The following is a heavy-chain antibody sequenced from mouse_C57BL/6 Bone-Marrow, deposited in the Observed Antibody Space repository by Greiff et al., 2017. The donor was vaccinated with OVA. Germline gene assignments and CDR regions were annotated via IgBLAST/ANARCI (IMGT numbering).Heavy chain of an antibody. CDR3: AREDYSNPDD. J-gene: IGHJ2*01. D-gene: IGHD2-5*01. V-gene: IGHV1-54*01. Sequence: QVQLQQSGAELVRPGTSVKVSCKASGYAFTNYLIEWVKQRPGQGLEWIGVINPGSGGTNYNEKFKGKATLTADKSSSTAYMQLSSLTSEDAAVYFCAREDYSNPDDWGQGTTLTVSS. CDR1: GYAFTNYL. CDR2: INPGSGGT.